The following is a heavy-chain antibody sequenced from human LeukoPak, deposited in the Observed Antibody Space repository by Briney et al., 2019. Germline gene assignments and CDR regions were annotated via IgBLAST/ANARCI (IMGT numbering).Heavy chain of an antibody. CDR2: ISGSGGTT. D-gene: IGHD7-27*01. CDR1: GFTFSGYA. Sequence: GGSLRLSCTASGFTFSGYAMNWVRQAPGRGLEWVSGISGSGGTTYYADSVKGRFTISRDDSKNTLSLQMNSLRVEDTAVYYCARDLAWGAFDYWGQGTLVTVSS. J-gene: IGHJ4*02. V-gene: IGHV3-23*01. CDR3: ARDLAWGAFDY.